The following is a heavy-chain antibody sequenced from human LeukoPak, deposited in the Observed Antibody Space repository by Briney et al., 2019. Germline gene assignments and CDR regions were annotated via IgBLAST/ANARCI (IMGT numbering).Heavy chain of an antibody. D-gene: IGHD2-8*01. CDR2: INAGNGNT. CDR3: AREDGYASYNWFDP. CDR1: GYTFTSYA. J-gene: IGHJ5*02. V-gene: IGHV1-3*01. Sequence: AASVKVSCKASGYTFTSYAMHWVRQAPGRRLEWMGWINAGNGNTKYSQKFQGRVTITRDTSASTAYMELSSLRSEDTAVYYCAREDGYASYNWFDPWGQGTLVTVSS.